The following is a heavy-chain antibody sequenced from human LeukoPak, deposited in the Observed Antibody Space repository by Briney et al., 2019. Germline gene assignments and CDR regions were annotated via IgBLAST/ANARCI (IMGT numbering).Heavy chain of an antibody. CDR1: GFTFSDYY. D-gene: IGHD1-26*01. CDR2: ISSSGTTI. V-gene: IGHV3-11*01. J-gene: IGHJ4*02. CDR3: ARRRDSGSLQHFDY. Sequence: GGSLRLSCAASGFTFSDYYMSWIRQAPGKGVEWVSYISSSGTTIYYADSVKGRFTISRDNAKNSLYLQMNSLRAEDTAVYYCARRRDSGSLQHFDYWGQGTLVTVSS.